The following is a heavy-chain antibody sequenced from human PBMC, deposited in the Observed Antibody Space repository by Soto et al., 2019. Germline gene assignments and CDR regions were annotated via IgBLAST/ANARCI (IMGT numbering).Heavy chain of an antibody. D-gene: IGHD6-13*01. CDR3: ARGSSRWDY. CDR2: IYSGGRT. V-gene: IGHV4-4*07. J-gene: IGHJ4*02. CDR1: GGSISSFY. Sequence: SETLSLTCTVSGGSISSFYWSWIRQPAGKGLEWIGRIYSGGRTNYNPSLKSRVTMSVDTSKNQFSLRLSSVTAADTAMYYCARGSSRWDYWGQGTLVTVSS.